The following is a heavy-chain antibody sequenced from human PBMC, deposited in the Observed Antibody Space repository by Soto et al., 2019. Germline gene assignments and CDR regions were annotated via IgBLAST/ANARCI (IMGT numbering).Heavy chain of an antibody. Sequence: SETLSLTCAVDGGSFSGYYWTWIRQPPGTGLEWIGEINHSGSTNYNPSLKSRVTISVDTSKNQFSLKLTSVTAADTAVYYCARDKITGLFAYWGQGTLVTVSS. CDR3: ARDKITGLFAY. CDR2: INHSGST. V-gene: IGHV4-34*01. D-gene: IGHD2-8*02. CDR1: GGSFSGYY. J-gene: IGHJ4*02.